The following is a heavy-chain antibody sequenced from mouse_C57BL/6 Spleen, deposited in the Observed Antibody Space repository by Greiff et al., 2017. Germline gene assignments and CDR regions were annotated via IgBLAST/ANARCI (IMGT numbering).Heavy chain of an antibody. CDR3: ASSYPHWYFDV. V-gene: IGHV1-39*01. Sequence: LVEPGASVKISCKASGYSFTDYNMNWVKQSNGKSLEWIGVINPNYGTTSYNQKFKGKSTLTVDKSSSTAYMQLSSLTSEDSAVYYCASSYPHWYFDVWGTGTTVTVSS. CDR2: INPNYGTT. D-gene: IGHD1-1*01. J-gene: IGHJ1*03. CDR1: GYSFTDYN.